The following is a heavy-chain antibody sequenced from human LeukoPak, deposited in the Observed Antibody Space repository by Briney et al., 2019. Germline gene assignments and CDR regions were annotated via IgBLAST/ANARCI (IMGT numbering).Heavy chain of an antibody. CDR3: AGGLDSSRLDY. CDR2: IDYSGDT. Sequence: SETLSLTCSVSGDSFSSYYWSWIRQPPGKGLEWIGYIDYSGDTNYSPALKSRVTISVDTSKKQLSLRLSSVTAADTAVYYCAGGLDSSRLDYWGQGTLVTVSS. CDR1: GDSFSSYY. D-gene: IGHD6-13*01. V-gene: IGHV4-59*12. J-gene: IGHJ4*02.